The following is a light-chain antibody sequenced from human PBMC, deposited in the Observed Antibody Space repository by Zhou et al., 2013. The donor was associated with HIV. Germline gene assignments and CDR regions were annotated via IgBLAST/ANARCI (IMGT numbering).Light chain of an antibody. Sequence: DIQLTQSPSTVSASVGDTVTITCRASETVGTWLAWHRQRPGRAPKLLVSGASTLESGVPSRFSGSGSGTEFTLTISRLEPEDFALYHCQQYGASRGSFGLGTNLEIK. V-gene: IGKV1-5*01. CDR3: QQYGASRGS. CDR1: ETVGTW. J-gene: IGKJ2*04. CDR2: GAS.